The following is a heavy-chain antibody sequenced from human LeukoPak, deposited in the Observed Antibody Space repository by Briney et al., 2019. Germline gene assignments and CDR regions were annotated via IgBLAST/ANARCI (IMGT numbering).Heavy chain of an antibody. CDR3: ARDHYGDYSFDY. CDR1: GFTFTTYT. D-gene: IGHD4-17*01. CDR2: ISSSGSHI. Sequence: GGSLRLSCAASGFTFTTYTINWVRQAPGKGLEWVSSISSSGSHIYYADSVKGRFTISRDNAKNSLYLQMNSLTAEDTAVYYCARDHYGDYSFDYWGQGTLVTVSS. J-gene: IGHJ4*02. V-gene: IGHV3-21*01.